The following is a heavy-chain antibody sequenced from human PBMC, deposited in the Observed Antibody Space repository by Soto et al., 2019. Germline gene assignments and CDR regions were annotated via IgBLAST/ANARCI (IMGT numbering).Heavy chain of an antibody. D-gene: IGHD2-15*01. CDR2: ISSSGSGI. CDR3: ARAYSDAFDI. V-gene: IGHV3-11*01. J-gene: IGHJ3*02. CDR1: GFTFNDYY. Sequence: QVQLVESGGGLVKPGGSLRLSCAASGFTFNDYYMTWIRQSPGKGLEWVSYISSSGSGIYYADSMKGRFTISRDNAKKSLYLQMSSLRAEETAVYYCARAYSDAFDIWGQGTMVTVSS.